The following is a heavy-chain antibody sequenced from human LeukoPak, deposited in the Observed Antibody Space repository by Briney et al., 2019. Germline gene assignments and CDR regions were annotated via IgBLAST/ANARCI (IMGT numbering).Heavy chain of an antibody. D-gene: IGHD6-19*01. V-gene: IGHV3-11*03. J-gene: IGHJ4*02. CDR3: AKSQSGWYSFDY. Sequence: PGGSLRLSCAASGFTFSDYYTSWIRQAPGKGLEWVSYISGTSTYTNYADSVKGRFTISRDNAKNSLYLQMNSLRAEDTAVYYCAKSQSGWYSFDYWGQGTLVTVSS. CDR1: GFTFSDYY. CDR2: ISGTSTYT.